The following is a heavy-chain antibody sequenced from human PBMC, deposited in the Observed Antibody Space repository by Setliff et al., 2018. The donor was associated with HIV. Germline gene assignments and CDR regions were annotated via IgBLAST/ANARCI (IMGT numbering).Heavy chain of an antibody. J-gene: IGHJ4*02. Sequence: GGSLRFSCAASGFPFSTYAMNWVRQAPGKGLEWVSVISADGLTTFYADSVKGRFTISRDNSKDTLYLQMNSLRAEDTALYYCAKVRWTANYYFDCWGQGTLVTVS. V-gene: IGHV3-23*01. D-gene: IGHD1-7*01. CDR1: GFPFSTYA. CDR3: AKVRWTANYYFDC. CDR2: ISADGLTT.